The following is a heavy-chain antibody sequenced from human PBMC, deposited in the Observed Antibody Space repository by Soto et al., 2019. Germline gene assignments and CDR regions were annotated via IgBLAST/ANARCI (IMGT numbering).Heavy chain of an antibody. CDR1: GGSISSYY. CDR3: AGIPYYYDSSGPY. D-gene: IGHD3-22*01. Sequence: SETLSLTCTVSGGSISSYYWSWIRQPPGKGLEWIGYIYYSGSTNYNPSLKSRVTISVDTSKNQFPLKLSSVTAADTAVYYCAGIPYYYDSSGPYWGQGTLVTVSS. V-gene: IGHV4-59*01. CDR2: IYYSGST. J-gene: IGHJ4*02.